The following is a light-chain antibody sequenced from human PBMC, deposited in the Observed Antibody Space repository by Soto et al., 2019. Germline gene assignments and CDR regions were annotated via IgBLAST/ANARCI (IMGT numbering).Light chain of an antibody. CDR3: YSYAGSYTFYV. CDR2: DVS. CDR1: SSDVGGYNL. J-gene: IGLJ1*01. Sequence: QSVLTQPRSVSGSPGQSVTISCTGTSSDVGGYNLVSWYQQHPGKAPKLMIYDVSKRPSGVPDRFSGSKSGNTASLTISGLQAEDEADYYCYSYAGSYTFYVFGTGTKFTVL. V-gene: IGLV2-11*01.